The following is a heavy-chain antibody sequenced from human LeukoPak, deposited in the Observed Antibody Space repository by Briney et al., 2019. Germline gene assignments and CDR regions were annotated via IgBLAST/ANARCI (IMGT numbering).Heavy chain of an antibody. V-gene: IGHV3-30*04. CDR2: ISYDGSNK. J-gene: IGHJ4*02. CDR1: GFTFRSYA. Sequence: PGGSLRLSCAASGFTFRSYAMHWVRQAPGKGLEWVAVISYDGSNKYYADSVKGRFTISRDNSKNTLYLQMNSLRAEDTAVYYCARDAVTKPFYYWGQGTLVTVSS. D-gene: IGHD4-17*01. CDR3: ARDAVTKPFYY.